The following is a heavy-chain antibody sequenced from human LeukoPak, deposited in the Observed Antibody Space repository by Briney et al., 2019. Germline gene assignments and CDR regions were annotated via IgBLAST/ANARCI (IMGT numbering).Heavy chain of an antibody. D-gene: IGHD6-13*01. CDR1: GFTFSSYA. V-gene: IGHV3-30-3*01. CDR2: ISYDGSNK. CDR3: ARDTAAAGLFLLDY. J-gene: IGHJ4*02. Sequence: GRSLRLSCAASGFTFSSYAMHWVRQAPGKGLERVAVISYDGSNKYYADSVKGRFTISRDNSKNTLYLQMNSLRAEDTAVYYCARDTAAAGLFLLDYWGQGTLVTVSS.